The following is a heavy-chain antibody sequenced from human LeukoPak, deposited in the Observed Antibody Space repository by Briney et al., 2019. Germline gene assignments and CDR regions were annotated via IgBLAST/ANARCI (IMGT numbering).Heavy chain of an antibody. J-gene: IGHJ4*02. CDR2: ISSSSSYI. CDR1: GFTFSSYS. D-gene: IGHD2/OR15-2a*01. Sequence: GGSLRLSCAASGFTFSSYSMNWVRQAPGKGLEWVSSISSSSSYIYYADSVKGRFTISRDNAKNSLYLQMNSLRAEDTAVYYCAKGGSMTNFPLSFWGQGTLVTVSS. CDR3: AKGGSMTNFPLSF. V-gene: IGHV3-21*01.